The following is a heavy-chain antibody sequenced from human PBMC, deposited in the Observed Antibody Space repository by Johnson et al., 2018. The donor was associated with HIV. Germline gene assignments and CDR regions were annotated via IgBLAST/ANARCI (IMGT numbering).Heavy chain of an antibody. D-gene: IGHD3-22*01. CDR3: ASGDYDGF. CDR2: IPASGTDT. V-gene: IGHV3-23*04. Sequence: EMQLVESGGELVRPGGSLTLSCAASGFTFSSYAMSWVRQAPGKGLEWVSSIPASGTDTYYADSVKGRFTISRDNSKNTLFLQMNSLRAEDTAVYFCASGDYDGFWGQGTMVTVSS. CDR1: GFTFSSYA. J-gene: IGHJ3*01.